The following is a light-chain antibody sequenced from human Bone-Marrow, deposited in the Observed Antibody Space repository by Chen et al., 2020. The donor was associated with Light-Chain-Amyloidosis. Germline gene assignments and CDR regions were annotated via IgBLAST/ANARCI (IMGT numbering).Light chain of an antibody. CDR3: QVWDRSSDRPV. Sequence: SYVLTQPSSVSVAPGQTATIACGGNNIGSTSVHWYQQTPGQAPLLVVYDNSDRPSGIPERLSGSNSGNTATVTIRRVEARDEADYCCQVWDRSSDRPVFGGVPKLTVL. CDR2: DNS. J-gene: IGLJ3*02. CDR1: NIGSTS. V-gene: IGLV3-21*02.